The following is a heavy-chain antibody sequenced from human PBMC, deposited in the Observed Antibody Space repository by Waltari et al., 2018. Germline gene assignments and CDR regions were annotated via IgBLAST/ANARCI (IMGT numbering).Heavy chain of an antibody. V-gene: IGHV3-7*01. CDR2: IKVDGGEK. Sequence: EVQLVESGGGLVQPGQYLRLSCAASGFTFSTYWMTWVRQAPGKWLEWVANIKVDGGEKYYVDSVKCRFTISRDNTKNSLYLQMNSLRAEDTAVYYCARAPYYDFGDYWGQGTLVTVSS. D-gene: IGHD3-3*01. J-gene: IGHJ4*02. CDR1: GFTFSTYW. CDR3: ARAPYYDFGDY.